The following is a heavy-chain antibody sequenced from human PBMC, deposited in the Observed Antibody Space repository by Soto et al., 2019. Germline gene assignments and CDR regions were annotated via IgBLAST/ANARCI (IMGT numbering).Heavy chain of an antibody. CDR3: ARVPAVCCLSYGMDV. D-gene: IGHD3-10*02. CDR2: INSDGSST. Sequence: GGSLRLSCAASGFTFSSYWMHWVRQAPGKGLVWVSRINSDGSSTSYADSVKGRFTISRDNAKNTLYLQMNSLRAEDTAVYYCARVPAVCCLSYGMDVWGQGTTVTVSS. J-gene: IGHJ6*02. CDR1: GFTFSSYW. V-gene: IGHV3-74*01.